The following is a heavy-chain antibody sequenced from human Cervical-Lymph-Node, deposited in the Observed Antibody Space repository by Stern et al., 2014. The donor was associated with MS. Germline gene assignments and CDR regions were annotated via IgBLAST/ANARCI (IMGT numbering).Heavy chain of an antibody. J-gene: IGHJ4*02. CDR2: INPNTGAT. V-gene: IGHV1-2*06. Sequence: VQLEESGAEVKKPGASVTVSCTPSGYTVSGHYIDWVRQAPGQGPEWMGLINPNTGATIYAQNFRGRVTLTRDTSTTTVYLDLNRLRSDDTAVYYCARRKVNTMTLDYWGQGTLVTVSS. CDR1: GYTVSGHY. D-gene: IGHD5-18*01. CDR3: ARRKVNTMTLDY.